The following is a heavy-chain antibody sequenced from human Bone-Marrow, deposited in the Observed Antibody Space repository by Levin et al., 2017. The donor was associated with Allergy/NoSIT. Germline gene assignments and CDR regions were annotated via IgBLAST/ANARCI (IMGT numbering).Heavy chain of an antibody. V-gene: IGHV3-30-3*01. CDR3: ARMGGSVLNWFDP. J-gene: IGHJ5*02. CDR2: ISYDGSNK. D-gene: IGHD5-12*01. Sequence: SGGSLRLSCAASGFTFSSYAMHWVRQAPGKGLEWVAVISYDGSNKYYADSVKGRFTISRDNSKNTLYLQMNSLRAEDTAVYYCARMGGSVLNWFDPWGQGTLVTVSS. CDR1: GFTFSSYA.